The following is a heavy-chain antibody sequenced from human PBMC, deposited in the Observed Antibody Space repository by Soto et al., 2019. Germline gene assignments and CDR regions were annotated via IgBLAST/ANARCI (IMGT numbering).Heavy chain of an antibody. J-gene: IGHJ6*02. CDR2: ISAYNGNT. CDR1: GYKFISHS. D-gene: IGHD2-21*01. V-gene: IGHV1-18*01. Sequence: QIQLVQSGGEVKKPGASVKVSCKSSGYKFISHSITWVRQAPGQGLEWMGRISAYNGNTNYAQKLQGRVTMTTDTYTNTAYMELRGLRSDDTAVYYCARGAFCGGAPGCRDMDVWGQGTTVTVSS. CDR3: ARGAFCGGAPGCRDMDV.